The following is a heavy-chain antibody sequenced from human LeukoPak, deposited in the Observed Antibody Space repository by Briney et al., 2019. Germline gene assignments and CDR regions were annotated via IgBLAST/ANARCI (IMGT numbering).Heavy chain of an antibody. CDR2: ISGSGGST. CDR1: GXSFSDAW. V-gene: IGHV3-23*01. D-gene: IGHD3-22*01. CDR3: ATYSSGYYYFDY. J-gene: IGHJ4*02. Sequence: PGGSLRLSCAGSGXSFSDAWMSWVRQAPGKGLEWVSAISGSGGSTYYADSVKGRFTISRDNSKNTLYLQMNSLRAEDTAVYYCATYSSGYYYFDYWGQGTLVTVSS.